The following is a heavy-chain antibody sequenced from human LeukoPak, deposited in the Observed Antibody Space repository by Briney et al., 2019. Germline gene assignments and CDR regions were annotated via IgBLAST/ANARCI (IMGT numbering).Heavy chain of an antibody. CDR1: GFTFSSYW. V-gene: IGHV3-7*04. CDR2: IKQDGSEK. CDR3: ARDTGWYFDL. D-gene: IGHD4-17*01. J-gene: IGHJ2*01. Sequence: GGSLRLSCAGSGFTFSSYWMSWVRQAPGKGLEWVANIKQDGSEKYYVDSGKGRFTISRDNAKNSLYLQMNSLRVEDTAVYYCARDTGWYFDLWGRGTLVTVSS.